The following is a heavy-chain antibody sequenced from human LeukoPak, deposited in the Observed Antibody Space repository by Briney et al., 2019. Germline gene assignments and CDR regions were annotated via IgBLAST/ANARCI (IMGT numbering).Heavy chain of an antibody. V-gene: IGHV3-23*01. CDR2: ISGSGANT. J-gene: IGHJ4*02. CDR3: VKDDGWVQYAN. D-gene: IGHD5-24*01. Sequence: GGSLRLSCTASGFTFSSYVMSWVRQAPGKGLEWVSGISGSGANTYSADSVKGRFTISRDDSKNTVYLQMNSLSAEDAAVYYCVKDDGWVQYANWGQGTLVTVSS. CDR1: GFTFSSYV.